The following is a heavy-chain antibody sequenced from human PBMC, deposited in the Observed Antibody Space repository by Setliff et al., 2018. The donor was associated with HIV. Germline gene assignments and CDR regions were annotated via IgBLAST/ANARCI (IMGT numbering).Heavy chain of an antibody. J-gene: IGHJ5*02. Sequence: PSETLSLTCTVSGGSISSHYWSWIRQPPGKGLEWIGYLYHSGSANYNPSLKSRVTISVDTSKNQFSLKLSSVTAADTAVYSCARAHGGLGGGAWFDPWGQGTLVTVSS. D-gene: IGHD2-15*01. CDR1: GGSISSHY. CDR2: LYHSGSA. CDR3: ARAHGGLGGGAWFDP. V-gene: IGHV4-59*08.